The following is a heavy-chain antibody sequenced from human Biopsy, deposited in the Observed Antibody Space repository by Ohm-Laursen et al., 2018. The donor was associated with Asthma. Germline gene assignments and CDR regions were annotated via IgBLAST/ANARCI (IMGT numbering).Heavy chain of an antibody. CDR1: GYNFISFA. CDR3: ARTYYDFLTGQVKDAFGI. Sequence: DSVKVSCKASGYNFISFAIHWVRQAPGQRLEWMGWINAGIGNTKYSQKFQGRVSITRDTSASTAYMELRSLRSEDTAAYYCARTYYDFLTGQVKDAFGIWGQGTMVTVSS. D-gene: IGHD3-9*01. CDR2: INAGIGNT. V-gene: IGHV1-3*01. J-gene: IGHJ3*02.